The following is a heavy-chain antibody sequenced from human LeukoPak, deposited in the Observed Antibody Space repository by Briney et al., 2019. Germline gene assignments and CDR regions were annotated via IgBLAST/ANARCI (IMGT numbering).Heavy chain of an antibody. J-gene: IGHJ3*02. CDR3: ARDLPHTWGLGI. D-gene: IGHD3/OR15-3a*01. CDR2: FYSGGTT. CDR1: GFTVNSNY. V-gene: IGHV3-53*01. Sequence: GGSLRLSCAASGFTVNSNYMSWVRQAPGKGLEWVSAFYSGGTTYYADSVKGRFTISSDNSKSTLYLQMNSLRAEDTAVYYCARDLPHTWGLGIWGQGTMVTVSS.